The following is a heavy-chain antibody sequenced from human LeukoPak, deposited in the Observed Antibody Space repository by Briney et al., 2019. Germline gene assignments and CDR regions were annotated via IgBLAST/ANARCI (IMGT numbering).Heavy chain of an antibody. V-gene: IGHV4-39*01. D-gene: IGHD2-2*01. CDR1: GGSISSSSYY. J-gene: IGHJ4*02. Sequence: SETLSLTCTVSGGSISSSSYYGGWIRQPPGKGLEWIGSIYYSGSTYYNPSLKSRVTISVDTSKNQFSLKLSSVTAADTAVYYCASQTDIVVVPAAINDYWGQGTLVTVSS. CDR2: IYYSGST. CDR3: ASQTDIVVVPAAINDY.